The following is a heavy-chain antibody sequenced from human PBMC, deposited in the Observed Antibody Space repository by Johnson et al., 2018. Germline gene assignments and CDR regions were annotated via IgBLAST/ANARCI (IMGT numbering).Heavy chain of an antibody. CDR3: AREYDSSGYYLEYFQH. CDR1: GFTFSTST. Sequence: QVQLVQSGGGVVLPGKSLRLSCAASGFTFSTSTMHWVRQAPGKGLEWVAVLSYDGNSKYYEDSVTGRLTISRDNSKNTLFLQMNSLRTEDTAVYYCAREYDSSGYYLEYFQHWGQGTLVTVSS. J-gene: IGHJ1*01. CDR2: LSYDGNSK. D-gene: IGHD3-22*01. V-gene: IGHV3-30-3*01.